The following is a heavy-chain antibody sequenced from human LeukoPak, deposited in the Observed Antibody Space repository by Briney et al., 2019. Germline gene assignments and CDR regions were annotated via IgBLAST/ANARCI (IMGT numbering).Heavy chain of an antibody. J-gene: IGHJ5*02. V-gene: IGHV4-59*08. CDR1: GDSINAYY. Sequence: SETLSLTCTVSGDSINAYYWGWIRQPPGKGLEWIGYIYFSGTTKYNPSLESRVTISVDTSRNQFSLKLSSVTAADTAVYYCARRRAEGGSNGHYNWFDPWGQGILVTVSS. CDR3: ARRRAEGGSNGHYNWFDP. D-gene: IGHD6-13*01. CDR2: IYFSGTT.